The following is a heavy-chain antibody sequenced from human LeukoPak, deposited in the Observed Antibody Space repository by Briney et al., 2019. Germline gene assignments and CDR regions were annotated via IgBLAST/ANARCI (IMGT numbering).Heavy chain of an antibody. Sequence: PGGSLRLSCAASGFTFSSYWMRWVRQAPGKGREWVANIKQDGSEKYYVDSVKGRFTISRDNAKNSLYLQMNSLRAEDTAVYYCARDDNRGGFDPWGQGTLVTVSS. V-gene: IGHV3-7*01. J-gene: IGHJ5*02. CDR3: ARDDNRGGFDP. CDR1: GFTFSSYW. D-gene: IGHD5-24*01. CDR2: IKQDGSEK.